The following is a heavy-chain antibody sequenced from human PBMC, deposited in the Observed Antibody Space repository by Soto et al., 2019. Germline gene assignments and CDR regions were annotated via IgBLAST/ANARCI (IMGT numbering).Heavy chain of an antibody. CDR2: ISGSGGNT. J-gene: IGHJ4*02. CDR1: GFTFRTYA. CDR3: ATYERRINDY. D-gene: IGHD3-3*01. Sequence: EVQLLESGGGLVQPGGSLTLSCAASGFTFRTYAMNWVRQAPGKWLEWVSAISGSGGNTYYADSVRGRFTISRDNSKNTLYLQMNSLRAEDTAVYYCATYERRINDYWGQGTLVTVSS. V-gene: IGHV3-23*01.